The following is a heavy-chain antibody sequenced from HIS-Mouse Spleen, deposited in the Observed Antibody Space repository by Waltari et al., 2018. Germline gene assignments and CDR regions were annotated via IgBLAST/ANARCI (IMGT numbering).Heavy chain of an antibody. CDR1: GGSISSSSYY. V-gene: IGHV4-39*07. Sequence: QLQLQESGPGLVKPSETLSLTCTVSGGSISSSSYYWGWIRQPPGKGLEWIGCIYYSGSTYYNPSLKSRVTISVDTSKNQFSLKLSSVTAADTAVYYCARDYGDNWFDPWGQGTLVTVSS. CDR3: ARDYGDNWFDP. CDR2: IYYSGST. J-gene: IGHJ5*02. D-gene: IGHD4-17*01.